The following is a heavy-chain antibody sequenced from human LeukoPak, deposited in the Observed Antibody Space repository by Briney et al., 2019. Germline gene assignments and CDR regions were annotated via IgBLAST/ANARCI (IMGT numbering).Heavy chain of an antibody. Sequence: SETLSLTCTVSGVSISSSSYYWGWIRQPPGKGLEWIVSIYYSGSTYYNPSLKSRFTISVDRSKNQFSLKLSSVTAADTAVYYCARTAIAAAGFDPWGQGTLVTVSS. V-gene: IGHV4-39*01. D-gene: IGHD6-13*01. CDR2: IYYSGST. J-gene: IGHJ5*02. CDR3: ARTAIAAAGFDP. CDR1: GVSISSSSYY.